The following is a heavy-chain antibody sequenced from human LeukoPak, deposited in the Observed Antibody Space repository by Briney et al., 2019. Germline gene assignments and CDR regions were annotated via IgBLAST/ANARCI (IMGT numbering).Heavy chain of an antibody. Sequence: SDTVSLPCTVCDDSMTGYYWRGTRQPPGKGLEWIGEINHSGSTNYNPSLKSRVTISVDTSKDQFSLKLSPVTAADTAVYYCARSHMVRGSPPGYWGQGTLVTVSS. D-gene: IGHD3-10*01. CDR1: DDSMTGYY. J-gene: IGHJ4*02. CDR2: INHSGST. CDR3: ARSHMVRGSPPGY. V-gene: IGHV4-34*01.